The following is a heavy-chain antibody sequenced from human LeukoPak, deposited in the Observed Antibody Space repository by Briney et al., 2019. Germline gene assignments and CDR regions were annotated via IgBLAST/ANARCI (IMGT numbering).Heavy chain of an antibody. J-gene: IGHJ4*02. D-gene: IGHD2-8*01. V-gene: IGHV3-23*01. Sequence: GGPLRLSCAASGIAFAPTAMPCGGKGPGKGWQSVSPTSGTGDDTYDADSVKGRFTIYRNNSKNTLYLQMNSLRGEDTAVYYCAKDTSVARYCTNDICSPFDYWGQGTLVTVSS. CDR2: TSGTGDDT. CDR3: AKDTSVARYCTNDICSPFDY. CDR1: GIAFAPTA.